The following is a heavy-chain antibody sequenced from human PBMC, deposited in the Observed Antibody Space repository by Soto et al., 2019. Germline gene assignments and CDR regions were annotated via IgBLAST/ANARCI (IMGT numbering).Heavy chain of an antibody. CDR2: MYNSERT. V-gene: IGHV4-4*07. J-gene: IGHJ4*02. Sequence: QVQLQESGPGLVKPSENLSLTCTVSGGSISGYYWSWIRQPAGKGLEWIGRMYNSERTNYNPSLKSRVTMSMDTSKNQSALKLTSVTAADTAVYFCAREPLAHTYFDLWGQGTLVTVSS. CDR1: GGSISGYY. CDR3: AREPLAHTYFDL.